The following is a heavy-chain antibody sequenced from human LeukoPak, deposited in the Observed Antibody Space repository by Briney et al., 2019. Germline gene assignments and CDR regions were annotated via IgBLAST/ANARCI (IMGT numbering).Heavy chain of an antibody. D-gene: IGHD2-21*01. Sequence: SETLSLTCIVSGGSISSGSYSWTWIRQPAGKGLEWIGRIYTSGSTSYNPSLNSRVTISVDTSKTQFSLKLNSLTAADTAVYYCAREIATPGGGYFDYWGQGTLVTVSS. V-gene: IGHV4-61*02. CDR2: IYTSGST. CDR3: AREIATPGGGYFDY. J-gene: IGHJ4*02. CDR1: GGSISSGSYS.